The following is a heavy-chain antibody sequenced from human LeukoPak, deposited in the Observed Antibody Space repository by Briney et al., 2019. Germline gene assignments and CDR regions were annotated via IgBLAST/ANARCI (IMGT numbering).Heavy chain of an antibody. CDR2: ISSSSNTI. CDR1: GFTFRTYS. Sequence: GGSLRLSCAASGFTFRTYSMNWVRQAPGKGLECVSYISSSSNTIYYADSVKGRFTISRDNAKNSLYLQMNSLRAEDTAVYYCARDRITMVRGDPYMDVWGQGTTVTVSS. V-gene: IGHV3-48*04. D-gene: IGHD3-10*01. J-gene: IGHJ6*02. CDR3: ARDRITMVRGDPYMDV.